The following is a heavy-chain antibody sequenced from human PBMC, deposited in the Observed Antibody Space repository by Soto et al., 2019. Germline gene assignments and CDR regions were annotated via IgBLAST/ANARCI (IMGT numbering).Heavy chain of an antibody. D-gene: IGHD5-18*01. J-gene: IGHJ4*02. V-gene: IGHV3-15*01. CDR2: IKSKTDGGTT. CDR1: GFTFSNAW. CDR3: TTDLGGYSYGYSY. Sequence: LRLSCAASGFTFSNAWMSWVRQAPGKGLEWVGRIKSKTDGGTTDYAAPVKGRFTISRDDSKNTLYLQMNSLKTEDTAVYYCTTDLGGYSYGYSYWGQGTLVTVSS.